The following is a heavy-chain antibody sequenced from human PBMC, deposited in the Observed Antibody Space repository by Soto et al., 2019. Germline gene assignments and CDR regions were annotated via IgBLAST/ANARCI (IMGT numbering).Heavy chain of an antibody. CDR2: ISYDGSTK. Sequence: VGSLRLSCAASGFTFSSYAVHWVRQAPGKGLEWVAVISYDGSTKYYADSLKGRFTISRDNSKNTVYLQMNSLRAEDTAVYYCARDGTDMALNWFDPWGQGTLVTVSS. CDR1: GFTFSSYA. CDR3: ARDGTDMALNWFDP. J-gene: IGHJ5*02. D-gene: IGHD5-18*01. V-gene: IGHV3-30-3*01.